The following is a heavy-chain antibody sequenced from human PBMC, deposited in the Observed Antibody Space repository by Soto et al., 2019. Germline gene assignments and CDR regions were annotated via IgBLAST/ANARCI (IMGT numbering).Heavy chain of an antibody. CDR2: INHSGST. J-gene: IGHJ5*02. Sequence: QVQLQQWGAGLLKPSETLSLTCAVYGGSFSGYYWSWIRQPPGKGLEWIGEINHSGSTNYNPSLKSRVTISVDTSKNQFSLKLSSVTAADTAVYYCARGAATMVRGGITRRVLWFDPWGQGTLVTVSS. CDR1: GGSFSGYY. V-gene: IGHV4-34*01. CDR3: ARGAATMVRGGITRRVLWFDP. D-gene: IGHD3-10*01.